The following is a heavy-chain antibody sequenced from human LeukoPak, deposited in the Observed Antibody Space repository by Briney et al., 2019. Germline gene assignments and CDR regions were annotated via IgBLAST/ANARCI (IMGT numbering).Heavy chain of an antibody. J-gene: IGHJ4*02. Sequence: GGSLRLSCAASGFTFDDYAMHWVRQAPGKGLEWVSGISWNSGSIGYADSVKGRFTISRDNAKNSLYLQMNSLRAEDTALYYCAKDIGATEPEYSGSWYEHYFDYWGQGTLVTVSS. V-gene: IGHV3-9*01. CDR3: AKDIGATEPEYSGSWYEHYFDY. CDR1: GFTFDDYA. CDR2: ISWNSGSI. D-gene: IGHD6-13*01.